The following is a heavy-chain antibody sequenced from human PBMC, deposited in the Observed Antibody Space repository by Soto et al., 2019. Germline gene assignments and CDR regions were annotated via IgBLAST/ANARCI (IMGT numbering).Heavy chain of an antibody. V-gene: IGHV3-33*01. CDR1: GFIFSTCV. J-gene: IGHJ1*01. D-gene: IGHD1-7*01. CDR3: GGGTTNFQH. Sequence: QVQLVESGGGVAQPGTSLRLSCAASGFIFSTCVMHWVRQAPGKGLEWVAGIWYDGSNKYYAESVKGRITISRDNSKNMLYLQMNSLRAEDTAVYYCGGGTTNFQHWGQGTLVSVPS. CDR2: IWYDGSNK.